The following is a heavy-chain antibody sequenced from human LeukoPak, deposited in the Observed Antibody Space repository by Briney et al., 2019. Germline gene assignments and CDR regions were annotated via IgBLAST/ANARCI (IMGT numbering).Heavy chain of an antibody. CDR2: MNPNSGNT. CDR3: ARLIEYSSSSLFFNWFDP. V-gene: IGHV1-8*01. Sequence: ASVTVSCKASGYTFTSYDINWVRQATGQGLEWMGWMNPNSGNTGYAQKFQGRVTMTRNTSISTAYMELSSLRSEDTAVYYCARLIEYSSSSLFFNWFDPWGQGTLVTVSS. J-gene: IGHJ5*02. D-gene: IGHD6-6*01. CDR1: GYTFTSYD.